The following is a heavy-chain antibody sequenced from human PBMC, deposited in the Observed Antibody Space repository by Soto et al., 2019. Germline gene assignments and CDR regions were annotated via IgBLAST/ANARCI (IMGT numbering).Heavy chain of an antibody. D-gene: IGHD3-10*01. Sequence: HITLKESGPTLVKPTQTLTLTCTFPGLSLNTSGVGVGWIRPPPGKALEWLALIYLDDDKRYSPSLKNRLTSTKDTSKNQVVLTMTNLDPGDTATYDCAHFRSGYWGQGTLVTVSS. J-gene: IGHJ4*02. CDR3: AHFRSGY. CDR1: GLSLNTSGVG. V-gene: IGHV2-5*02. CDR2: IYLDDDK.